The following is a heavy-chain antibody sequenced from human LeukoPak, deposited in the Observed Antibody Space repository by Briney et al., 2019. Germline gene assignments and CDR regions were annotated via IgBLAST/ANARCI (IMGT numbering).Heavy chain of an antibody. CDR2: INPNSGDT. CDR3: ARDESSSWYYFDY. Sequence: ASVKVSCKASGYTFTGYFMHWVRQAPGQGLEWMGWINPNSGDTNYAQKFQGRATMTRDTSISTAYMELSRLTSDDAAVYYCARDESSSWYYFDYWGQGTLVTVSS. J-gene: IGHJ4*02. V-gene: IGHV1-2*02. D-gene: IGHD6-13*01. CDR1: GYTFTGYF.